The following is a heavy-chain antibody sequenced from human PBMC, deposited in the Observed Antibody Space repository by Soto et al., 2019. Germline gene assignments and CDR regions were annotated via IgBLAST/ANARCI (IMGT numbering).Heavy chain of an antibody. CDR2: IVVGSGNT. J-gene: IGHJ6*02. D-gene: IGHD3-3*01. CDR3: AGDGGIYYDFWSGSPPGPYYGMDV. CDR1: GFTFTSSA. Sequence: SVKVSCKASGFTFTSSAVQWVRQARGQRLEWIGWIVVGSGNTNYAQKFQERVTITRDMSTSTAYMELSSLRSEDTAVYYCAGDGGIYYDFWSGSPPGPYYGMDVWGQGTTVTVSS. V-gene: IGHV1-58*01.